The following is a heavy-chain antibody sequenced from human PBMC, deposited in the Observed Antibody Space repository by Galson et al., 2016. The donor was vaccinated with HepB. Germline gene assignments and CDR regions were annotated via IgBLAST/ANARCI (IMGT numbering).Heavy chain of an antibody. Sequence: SVKVSCKASGYAFSGCYVHWVRQAPGQGLQWMGWINPNSGVTMYVEKFQGRVTMTRDTSIRTAFLDLYRLTSDDTAVYYCARGGMGSSAWSIDHWGQGTLVTVSS. CDR2: INPNSGVT. CDR1: GYAFSGCY. CDR3: ARGGMGSSAWSIDH. V-gene: IGHV1-2*02. J-gene: IGHJ4*02. D-gene: IGHD6-25*01.